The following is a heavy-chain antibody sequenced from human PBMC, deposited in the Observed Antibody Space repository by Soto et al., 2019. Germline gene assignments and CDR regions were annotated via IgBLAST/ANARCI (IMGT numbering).Heavy chain of an antibody. CDR1: GYTFTGYY. J-gene: IGHJ6*02. D-gene: IGHD3-3*01. V-gene: IGHV1-2*02. CDR2: INPNSGGT. CDR3: ARNGNVLRFLEWLFPNNYYYGMDV. Sequence: QVQLVQSGAEVKKPGASVKVSCKASGYTFTGYYMHWVRQAPGQGLEWMGWINPNSGGTNYAQKFQGRVTMTRDTSISPAYMELSRLRSDDTAVYYCARNGNVLRFLEWLFPNNYYYGMDVWGQGTTVTVSS.